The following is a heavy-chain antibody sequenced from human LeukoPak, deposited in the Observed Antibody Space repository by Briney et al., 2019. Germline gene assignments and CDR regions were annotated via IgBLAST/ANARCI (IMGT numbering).Heavy chain of an antibody. J-gene: IGHJ4*02. V-gene: IGHV3-7*01. CDR1: GFTFSSYW. CDR2: IKQDGSEK. D-gene: IGHD3-9*01. Sequence: PGGSLRLSCAASGFTFSSYWMTWVRQAPGKGLEWVANIKQDGSEKYYVDSVKGRFTISRDNAKNSLYLQMNSLRAEDTAVYYCARDDYDILTGYLALDYWGQGTLVTVSS. CDR3: ARDDYDILTGYLALDY.